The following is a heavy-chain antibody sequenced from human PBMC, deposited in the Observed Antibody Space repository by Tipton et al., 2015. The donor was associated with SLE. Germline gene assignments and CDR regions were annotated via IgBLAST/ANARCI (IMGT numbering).Heavy chain of an antibody. CDR3: VRALWLDKDFAVVPPGIRLRAFDI. Sequence: TLSLTCTVSLYSIGSGFYWDWVRQAPGKGLEWVATMHHNGSTYYNPSLRSRVAVSMDTSRNQFSLRLKSVTAADTAVYYCVRALWLDKDFAVVPPGIRLRAFDIWGQGTMVTVSS. J-gene: IGHJ3*02. V-gene: IGHV4-38-2*02. CDR2: MHHNGST. D-gene: IGHD2-2*02. CDR1: LYSIGSGFY.